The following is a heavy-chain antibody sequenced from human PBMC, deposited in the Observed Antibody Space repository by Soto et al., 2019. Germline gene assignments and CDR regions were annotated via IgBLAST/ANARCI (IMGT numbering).Heavy chain of an antibody. CDR1: GFTFGVYA. V-gene: IGHV3-9*01. CDR3: VKVLSAYGRDAFDI. Sequence: EVQLVESGGGLIQPGRSLRLSCAASGFTFGVYAMHWVRQAPGRGLGWVSGINWNSDVVVYADSVKGRFTISRDNAKNSLYLQMNSLRAEDTAFYYCVKVLSAYGRDAFDIWGQGTMVTVS. CDR2: INWNSDVV. D-gene: IGHD5-12*01. J-gene: IGHJ3*02.